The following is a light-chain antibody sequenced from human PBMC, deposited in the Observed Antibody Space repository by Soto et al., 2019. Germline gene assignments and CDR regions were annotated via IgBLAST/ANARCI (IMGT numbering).Light chain of an antibody. Sequence: QSALTQPASVSGSPGQSITISCTGTSSDVGAYSYVSWYQQHPGKAPKLIIYDVSDRPSGISNRFSGSKSDNTASLTISGLQAEDEAEYYCSSYTSSRTYVFGTGTKVTFL. CDR3: SSYTSSRTYV. V-gene: IGLV2-14*01. J-gene: IGLJ1*01. CDR2: DVS. CDR1: SSDVGAYSY.